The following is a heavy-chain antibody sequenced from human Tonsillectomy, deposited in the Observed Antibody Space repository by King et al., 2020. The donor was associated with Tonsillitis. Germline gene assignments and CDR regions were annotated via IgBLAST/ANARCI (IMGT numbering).Heavy chain of an antibody. CDR2: TRNKANSYTT. CDR3: ATRLRVGPVDAFDI. J-gene: IGHJ3*02. Sequence: VQLVESGGGLVQPGGSLRLSCAASGFTFSDHYMDWVRQAPGKGLEWVGRTRNKANSYTTEYAASVKGRFTISREDSKNSLYLQMNSLKTEDTAVYYCATRLRVGPVDAFDIWGQGAMVTVSS. CDR1: GFTFSDHY. D-gene: IGHD1-26*01. V-gene: IGHV3-72*01.